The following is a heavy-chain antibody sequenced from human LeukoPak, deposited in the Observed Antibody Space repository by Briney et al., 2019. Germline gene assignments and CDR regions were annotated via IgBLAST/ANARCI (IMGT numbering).Heavy chain of an antibody. J-gene: IGHJ5*02. Sequence: GASVKVSCKASGYTFTGYYLHWVRQAPGQGLEWMGWINPNSGGTNYAQKFQGRVTMTRETSISTAYMELSRLRSDDTAVYYCARAPVGYSPGDNWFDPWGQGTLVTVSS. CDR2: INPNSGGT. V-gene: IGHV1-2*02. CDR1: GYTFTGYY. CDR3: ARAPVGYSPGDNWFDP. D-gene: IGHD6-13*01.